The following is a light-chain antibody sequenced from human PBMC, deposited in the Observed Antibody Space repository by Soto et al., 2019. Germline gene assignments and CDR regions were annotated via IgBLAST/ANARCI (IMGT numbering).Light chain of an antibody. CDR2: GAS. CDR3: QQYNNWPLT. Sequence: EIVMTQSPATLSVSPGERATLSCRASQSVSSNLAWYQQKPGQAPRLLIYGASTRATGIPARFSGSGSGTEFTLNISSLQSEDFEVYYCQQYNNWPLTFGGGTKVDIK. CDR1: QSVSSN. V-gene: IGKV3-15*01. J-gene: IGKJ4*01.